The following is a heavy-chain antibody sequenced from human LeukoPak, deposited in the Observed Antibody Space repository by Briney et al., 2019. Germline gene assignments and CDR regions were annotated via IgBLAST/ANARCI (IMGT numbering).Heavy chain of an antibody. J-gene: IGHJ3*02. V-gene: IGHV3-21*01. CDR2: ISSSSSYI. CDR3: ARDHSAGSYPGEEAFDI. Sequence: GGSLRLSCAASGFTFSSYSMNWVRQAPGKGLEWVSSISSSSSYIYYADSVKGRFTISRDNAKNSLYLQMNSLRAEDTAVYYCARDHSAGSYPGEEAFDIWGQGTMVTVSS. D-gene: IGHD1-26*01. CDR1: GFTFSSYS.